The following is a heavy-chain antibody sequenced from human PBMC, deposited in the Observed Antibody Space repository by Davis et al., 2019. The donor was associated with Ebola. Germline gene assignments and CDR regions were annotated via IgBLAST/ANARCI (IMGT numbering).Heavy chain of an antibody. D-gene: IGHD1-1*01. J-gene: IGHJ4*02. CDR1: GGTFSSYA. V-gene: IGHV1-18*01. CDR2: TNPHNGNT. CDR3: ARAQFPTTSDH. Sequence: ASVKVSCKASGGTFSSYAISWVRQAPGQGLEWMGWTNPHNGNTNYAQNIQGRVTMTTDTSTSTAYMEVGSLRSDDTAVYYCARAQFPTTSDHWGQGTLVTVSS.